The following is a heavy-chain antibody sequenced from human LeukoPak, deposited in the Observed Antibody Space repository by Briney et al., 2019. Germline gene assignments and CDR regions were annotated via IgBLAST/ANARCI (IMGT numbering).Heavy chain of an antibody. CDR3: ATILSIAAAGRGAFDI. CDR2: IYPGDSDT. V-gene: IGHV5-51*01. CDR1: GYSFTSYW. J-gene: IGHJ3*02. D-gene: IGHD6-13*01. Sequence: GESLKISCKGSGYSFTSYWIGWVRQMPGKGLEWMGIIYPGDSDTRSRPSFQGQVTISADKSISTAYLQWSSLKASDTAMYYCATILSIAAAGRGAFDIWGQGTMVTVSS.